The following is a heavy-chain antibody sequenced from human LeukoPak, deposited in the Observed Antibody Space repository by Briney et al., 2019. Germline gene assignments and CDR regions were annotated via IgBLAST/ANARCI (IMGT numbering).Heavy chain of an antibody. V-gene: IGHV1-2*02. Sequence: ASVKVSCKASGYTFTGYYMHWVRQAPGQGLEWMGWINPNSGGTNYAQKFQGRVTMTRDTSISTAYMELSGPRSDDTAVYYCARAPSLEPAYMDVWGKGTTVTVSS. CDR1: GYTFTGYY. CDR2: INPNSGGT. D-gene: IGHD3-3*01. CDR3: ARAPSLEPAYMDV. J-gene: IGHJ6*03.